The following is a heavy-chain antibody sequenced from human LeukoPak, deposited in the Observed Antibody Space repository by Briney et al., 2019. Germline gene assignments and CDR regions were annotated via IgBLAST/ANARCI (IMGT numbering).Heavy chain of an antibody. V-gene: IGHV1-46*01. CDR1: GYTFIRYY. J-gene: IGHJ4*02. CDR3: ARAPEWLPLDY. CDR2: INLSGGST. Sequence: ASVKVSCKASGYTFIRYYMHWVRQAPGQGLEWMGIINLSGGSTSYAQRFQGRVTMTSDTSTNTVYMELSSLRSEDTAVYYCARAPEWLPLDYWGQGTLVTVS. D-gene: IGHD3-3*01.